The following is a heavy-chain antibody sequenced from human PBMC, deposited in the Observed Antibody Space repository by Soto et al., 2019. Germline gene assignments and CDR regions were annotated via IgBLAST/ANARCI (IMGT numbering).Heavy chain of an antibody. D-gene: IGHD2-15*01. CDR1: GGSISGTTYS. V-gene: IGHV4-30-2*01. CDR2: IYDSGNT. J-gene: IGHJ4*02. CDR3: CRGQGAAGGHSNLDH. Sequence: QLQLQESGSGLVKPSQTLSLTCAVSGGSISGTTYSWSWIRQPPGKGLEWIGYIYDSGNTYYNPSLKVQFPISIDRSKNQFSLKFRFVTAADTAVDFLCRGQGAAGGHSNLDHWGQGALVTVSS.